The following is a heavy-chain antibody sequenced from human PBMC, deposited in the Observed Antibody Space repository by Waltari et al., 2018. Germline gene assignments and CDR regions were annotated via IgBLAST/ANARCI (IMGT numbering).Heavy chain of an antibody. CDR2: ISAYNGNT. Sequence: QVPLVQSGAEVKKPGASVKVSCKASGYTFPSYGISWLRQAHGHGLEWMGWISAYNGNTNYAQKLQGRVTMTTDTSTSTAYMELRSLRSDDTAVYYCARGHGGYCSSTSCLDFDPWGQGTLVTVSS. J-gene: IGHJ5*02. V-gene: IGHV1-18*01. CDR1: GYTFPSYG. CDR3: ARGHGGYCSSTSCLDFDP. D-gene: IGHD2-2*01.